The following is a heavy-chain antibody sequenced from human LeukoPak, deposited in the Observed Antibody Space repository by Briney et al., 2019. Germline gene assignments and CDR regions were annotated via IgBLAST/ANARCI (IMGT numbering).Heavy chain of an antibody. Sequence: GGSLRLSCAASGFTFSSYGMSWVRQAPGKGLEWVSAISGSGGSTYYADSVKGRFTISRDNAKNSLYLQTNSLRAEDTAVYYCARARLRYFDWLPFDYWGQGTLVTVSS. D-gene: IGHD3-9*01. CDR2: ISGSGGST. CDR3: ARARLRYFDWLPFDY. V-gene: IGHV3-23*01. CDR1: GFTFSSYG. J-gene: IGHJ4*02.